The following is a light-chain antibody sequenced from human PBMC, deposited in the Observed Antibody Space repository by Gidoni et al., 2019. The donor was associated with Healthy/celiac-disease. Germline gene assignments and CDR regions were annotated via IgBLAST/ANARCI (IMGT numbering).Light chain of an antibody. CDR3: QQYDNLPMYT. Sequence: IQITLSPSSLSASVGDSVTITCQASPYNSNYLNWYQQKPGKAPKLLIYDASNLETGVPSKFSGSGSATDFTFTISSLQPEDIATDYCQQYDNLPMYTFGQGTKLEIK. V-gene: IGKV1-33*01. J-gene: IGKJ2*01. CDR2: DAS. CDR1: PYNSNY.